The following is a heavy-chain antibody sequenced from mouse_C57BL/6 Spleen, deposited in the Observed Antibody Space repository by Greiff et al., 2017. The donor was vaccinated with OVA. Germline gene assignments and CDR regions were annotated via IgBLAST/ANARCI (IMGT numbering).Heavy chain of an antibody. D-gene: IGHD1-1*01. Sequence: QVQLQQPGAELVRPGSSVKLSCKASGYTFTSYWMHWVKQRPIQGLEWIGNIDPSDSETHYNQKFKDKATLTVDKSSSTAYMQLSSLTSEDSAVYYCAREDGSSNYAMDYWGQGTSGTVSS. CDR3: AREDGSSNYAMDY. V-gene: IGHV1-52*01. J-gene: IGHJ4*01. CDR2: IDPSDSET. CDR1: GYTFTSYW.